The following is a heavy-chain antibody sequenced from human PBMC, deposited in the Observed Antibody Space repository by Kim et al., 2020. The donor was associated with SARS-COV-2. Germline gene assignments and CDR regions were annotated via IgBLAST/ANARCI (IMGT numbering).Heavy chain of an antibody. CDR2: ISSSSSYI. V-gene: IGHV3-21*01. CDR3: ARDGPLREDSWPPLWDVGYYYYYMDV. D-gene: IGHD6-13*01. J-gene: IGHJ6*03. CDR1: GFTFSSYS. Sequence: GGSLRLSCAASGFTFSSYSMNWVRQAPGKGLEWVSSISSSSSYIYYADSVKGRFTISRDNAKTSLYLQMNSLRAEDTAVYYCARDGPLREDSWPPLWDVGYYYYYMDVWGKGTTVTVSS.